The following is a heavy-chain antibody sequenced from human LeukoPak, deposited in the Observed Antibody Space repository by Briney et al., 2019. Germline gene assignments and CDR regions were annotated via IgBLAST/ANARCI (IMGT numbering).Heavy chain of an antibody. V-gene: IGHV3-23*01. CDR2: ISGSGGST. CDR3: AKMVQRRAIFGVVTKSHAFDY. Sequence: GGSLRFSCAASGFTFSSYAMSWVRQAPGKGLEWVSAISGSGGSTYYADSVKGRFTISRDNSKNTLYLQMNSLRAEDTAVYYCAKMVQRRAIFGVVTKSHAFDYWGQGTLVTVSS. CDR1: GFTFSSYA. J-gene: IGHJ4*02. D-gene: IGHD3-3*01.